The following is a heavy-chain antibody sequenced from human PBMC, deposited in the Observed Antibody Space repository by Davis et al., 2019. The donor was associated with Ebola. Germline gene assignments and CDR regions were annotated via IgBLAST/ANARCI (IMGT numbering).Heavy chain of an antibody. J-gene: IGHJ5*02. Sequence: ASVKVSCKASGYTFTSYAMHWVRQAPGQRLEWMGWISAYNGNTNYAQKLQGRVTMTTDTSTSTVYMELRSLRSDDTAVYYCARVRDPCWFDPWGQGTLVTVSS. CDR3: ARVRDPCWFDP. CDR1: GYTFTSYA. CDR2: ISAYNGNT. V-gene: IGHV1-18*01. D-gene: IGHD4-17*01.